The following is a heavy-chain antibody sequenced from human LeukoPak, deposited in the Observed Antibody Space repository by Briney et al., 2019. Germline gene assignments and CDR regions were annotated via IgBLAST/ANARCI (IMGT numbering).Heavy chain of an antibody. V-gene: IGHV3-23*01. CDR1: GFTFSSYA. J-gene: IGHJ6*02. CDR3: AHRLNYYDRSGYAWGLDV. Sequence: GGSLRLSCAASGFTFSSYAMSWVRQAPGKGLEWVSAISGSGGSTYYADSVKGRFTISRDNSKNTPYLQMNSLRAEDTAVYYCAHRLNYYDRSGYAWGLDVWGQGTTVTVSS. CDR2: ISGSGGST. D-gene: IGHD3-22*01.